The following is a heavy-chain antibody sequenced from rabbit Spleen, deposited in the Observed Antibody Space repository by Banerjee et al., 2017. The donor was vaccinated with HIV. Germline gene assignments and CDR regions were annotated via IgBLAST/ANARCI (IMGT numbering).Heavy chain of an antibody. V-gene: IGHV1S45*01. J-gene: IGHJ6*01. CDR1: GFTLSSYYM. D-gene: IGHD8-1*01. CDR3: ARDTGSSFSSYGMDL. CDR2: IDTGSSGFT. Sequence: QEHLKESGGGLVQPGGSLKLSCTASGFTLSSYYMNWVRQAPGKGLEWIVCIDTGSSGFTYFANWAKGRFTISKTSSTTVTLQMTSLTAADTATYFCARDTGSSFSSYGMDLWGPGTLVTVS.